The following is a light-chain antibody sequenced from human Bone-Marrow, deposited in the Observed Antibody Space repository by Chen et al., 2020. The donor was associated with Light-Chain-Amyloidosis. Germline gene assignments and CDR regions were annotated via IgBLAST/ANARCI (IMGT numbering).Light chain of an antibody. J-gene: IGLJ2*01. Sequence: SSLSPPPSVSASPGQSLTFSCTGTSSDVGAYNCFSWFQQHPGKVPKLMIYDVSNRPSGVSNRFSGSKSGNTASLTISGLQAEDEAHYYCSSKTTSNSLVFGGGTKLTVL. CDR1: SSDVGAYNC. CDR2: DVS. CDR3: SSKTTSNSLV. V-gene: IGLV2-14*01.